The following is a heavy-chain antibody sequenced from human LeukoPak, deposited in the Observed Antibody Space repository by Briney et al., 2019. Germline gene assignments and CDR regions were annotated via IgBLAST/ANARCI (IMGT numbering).Heavy chain of an antibody. J-gene: IGHJ6*03. V-gene: IGHV1-46*01. Sequence: GASVKVSCKASGYTFTSYYMHWVRQAPGQGLEWMGIINPSGGSTSYAQKFQGRVTMTRDMSTSTVYMELSSLRSEDTAVYYCARDPQYCSSTSCTYYYYYYMDVWGKGTTVTVSS. D-gene: IGHD2-2*01. CDR1: GYTFTSYY. CDR3: ARDPQYCSSTSCTYYYYYYMDV. CDR2: INPSGGST.